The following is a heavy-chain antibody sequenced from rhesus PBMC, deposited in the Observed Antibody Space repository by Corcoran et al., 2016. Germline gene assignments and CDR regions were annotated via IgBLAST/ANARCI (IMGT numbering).Heavy chain of an antibody. CDR2: ISGSGART. D-gene: IGHD6-13*01. V-gene: IGHV4-173*01. Sequence: QLQLQESGPGLVKPSETLSLTCAVSGGSISRHYWRWIRQPPGKGPGWIGRISGSGARTDYNPSLKSRVTISTDTSKNQFSLKLSSVTAADTAVYYCARVPAGIAAGLNSLDVWGRGVLVTVSS. J-gene: IGHJ5-2*02. CDR3: ARVPAGIAAGLNSLDV. CDR1: GGSISRHY.